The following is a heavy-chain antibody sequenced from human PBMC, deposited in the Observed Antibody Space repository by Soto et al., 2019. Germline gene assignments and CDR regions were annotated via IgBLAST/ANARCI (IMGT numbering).Heavy chain of an antibody. CDR3: ATSYGAGYRAFDY. CDR2: VNPILSMS. V-gene: IGHV1-69*04. Sequence: QVQLVQSGAEVKRPGSSVKVSCKASGDTFSFDSINWVRQAPGLGLEWMGRVNPILSMSNYAQRLQGRVTMTADKSTSIAYMELSGLRAEDTAMYYCATSYGAGYRAFDYWGQGALVTVSS. J-gene: IGHJ4*02. CDR1: GDTFSFDS. D-gene: IGHD3-10*01.